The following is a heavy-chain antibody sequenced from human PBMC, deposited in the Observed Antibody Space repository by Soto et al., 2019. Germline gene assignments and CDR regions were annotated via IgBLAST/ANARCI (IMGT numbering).Heavy chain of an antibody. V-gene: IGHV1-69*02. CDR2: IIPILGIA. CDR1: GGTFSSYT. Sequence: QVQLVQSGAEVKKPGSSVKVSCKASGGTFSSYTISWVRQAPGQGLEWMGRIIPILGIANYAQKFQGRVTITSDKSTSTAYMELSSLRSEDTAVYYCARGSYGDYGGFDPWGQGTLVTVSS. CDR3: ARGSYGDYGGFDP. D-gene: IGHD4-17*01. J-gene: IGHJ5*02.